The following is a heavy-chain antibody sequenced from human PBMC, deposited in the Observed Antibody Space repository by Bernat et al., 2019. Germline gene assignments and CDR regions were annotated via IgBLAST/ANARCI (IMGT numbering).Heavy chain of an antibody. CDR1: GFTFSTYA. CDR2: LSGSGRST. Sequence: EVQLVESGGGLVQPGGSLRLSCAASGFTFSTYAMTWVRQAPGKGLEWVSALSGSGRSTFYADSVKGRFTISRDNSKNTVFLQMNSLRVEDTALYYCVKLRGIVYYNHYMDVWGIGTTVTVSS. V-gene: IGHV3-23*04. D-gene: IGHD3-16*02. CDR3: VKLRGIVYYNHYMDV. J-gene: IGHJ6*03.